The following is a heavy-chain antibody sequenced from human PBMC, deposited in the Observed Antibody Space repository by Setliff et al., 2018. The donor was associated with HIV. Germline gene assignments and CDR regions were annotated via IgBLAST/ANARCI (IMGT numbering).Heavy chain of an antibody. Sequence: PSETLSLTCTVSGGSISSSSYYWGWIRQPPGKGLEWTGSIYYSGSTYYNPSLKSRVTISVDTSKNQFSLKLSSVTAADTAVYYCARVGFGTLTYYYYYYYMDVWGKGTTVTVSS. D-gene: IGHD3-10*01. J-gene: IGHJ6*03. V-gene: IGHV4-39*01. CDR2: IYYSGST. CDR3: ARVGFGTLTYYYYYYYMDV. CDR1: GGSISSSSYY.